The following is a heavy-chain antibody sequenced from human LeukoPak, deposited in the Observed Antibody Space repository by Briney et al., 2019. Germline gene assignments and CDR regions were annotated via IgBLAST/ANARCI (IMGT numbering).Heavy chain of an antibody. CDR3: ARCLGGRCDYFDY. CDR1: GGSISSGTYY. V-gene: IGHV4-61*02. CDR2: IYTSGST. Sequence: PSETLSLTCTVSGGSISSGTYYCSWIRQPAGKGLEWIGRIYTSGSTNYNPSLKCRVTIPVDTSRNQFSLRLTSVTAADTAVYYCARCLGGRCDYFDYWGQGTLVTVSS. D-gene: IGHD3-16*01. J-gene: IGHJ4*02.